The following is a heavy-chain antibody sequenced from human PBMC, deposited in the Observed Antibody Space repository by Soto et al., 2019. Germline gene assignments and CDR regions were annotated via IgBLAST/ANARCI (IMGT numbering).Heavy chain of an antibody. CDR2: LYTDGTRT. D-gene: IGHD3-10*01. CDR1: GFTFSSYW. J-gene: IGHJ6*03. Sequence: EVQLVESGGGLVQPGGSLRLSCAASGFTFSSYWMHWVRQAPGKGLVWVSRLYTDGTRTSYADSVKGRFTISRDNAKNTLYLQMNSLRADDTAVYYCARGAGGYYYMDVWGKGTTVTVSS. CDR3: ARGAGGYYYMDV. V-gene: IGHV3-74*01.